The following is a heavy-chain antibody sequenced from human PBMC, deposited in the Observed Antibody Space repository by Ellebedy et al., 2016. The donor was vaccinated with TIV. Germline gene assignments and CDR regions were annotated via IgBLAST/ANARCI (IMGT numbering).Heavy chain of an antibody. CDR2: INPRDSET. D-gene: IGHD4-17*01. V-gene: IGHV5-10-1*01. CDR3: ATEYGDN. CDR1: GYSFTSFY. J-gene: IGHJ4*02. Sequence: GESLKISCYGSGYSFTSFYITWVRQMPGKGLEFMGSINPRDSETIYSPSFQGHVTIPVDKSITTAYLQWSTLKASDTAMYYCATEYGDNWGQGTLVTVSP.